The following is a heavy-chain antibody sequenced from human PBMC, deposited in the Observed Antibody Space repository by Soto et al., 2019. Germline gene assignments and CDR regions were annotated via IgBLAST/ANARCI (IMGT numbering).Heavy chain of an antibody. Sequence: SETLFLTCTVSGGSISSSSYYWGWIRQPPGKGLEWIGSIYYSGSTYYNPSLKSRVTISVDTSKNQFSLKLSSVTAADTAVYYCARPQPGAGGYYYYGMDVWGQGTTVTVSS. D-gene: IGHD3-10*01. V-gene: IGHV4-39*01. CDR3: ARPQPGAGGYYYYGMDV. CDR1: GGSISSSSYY. CDR2: IYYSGST. J-gene: IGHJ6*02.